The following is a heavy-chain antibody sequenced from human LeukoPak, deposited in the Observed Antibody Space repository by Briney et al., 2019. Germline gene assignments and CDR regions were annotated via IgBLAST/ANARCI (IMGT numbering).Heavy chain of an antibody. CDR1: GGSMSSNY. CDR2: IYYSGST. D-gene: IGHD1-1*01. V-gene: IGHV4-59*08. CDR3: ARLSGGPANFDY. Sequence: SETLPLTCTVSGGSMSSNYWSWIRQPPGKAVEWIGYIYYSGSTNYNPSLKSRVTISVDTSKNQFSLKLSSVTAADTAVYYCARLSGGPANFDYWGQGTLVTVSS. J-gene: IGHJ4*02.